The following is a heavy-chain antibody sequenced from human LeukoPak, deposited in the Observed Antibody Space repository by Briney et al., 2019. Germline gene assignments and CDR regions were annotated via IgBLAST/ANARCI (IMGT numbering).Heavy chain of an antibody. CDR2: IGPTGSDR. Sequence: KTGGSLRLSCTASGLTFSTSSFNWVRQAPGKGLEWVASIGPTGSDRYHADSIKGRFTISRDNANNFLYLQMNSLRAEDTAVYYCATETNGRHYDYWGQGTLLTVSS. D-gene: IGHD1-14*01. V-gene: IGHV3-21*06. CDR1: GLTFSTSS. J-gene: IGHJ4*02. CDR3: ATETNGRHYDY.